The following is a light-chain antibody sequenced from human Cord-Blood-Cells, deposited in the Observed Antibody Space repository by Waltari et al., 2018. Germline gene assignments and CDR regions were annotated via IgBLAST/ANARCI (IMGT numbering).Light chain of an antibody. CDR3: QQRGNWPPFT. J-gene: IGKJ3*01. V-gene: IGKV3-11*01. CDR2: DAS. Sequence: EIVLTQSPATLSLSPGERATLSCRASQSVSSYLAWYQQKPGQAPRLLNYDASNRATGIPARFSGSGSGTDFTLTISSLEPEDFAFYYCQQRGNWPPFTFGPGTKVDIK. CDR1: QSVSSY.